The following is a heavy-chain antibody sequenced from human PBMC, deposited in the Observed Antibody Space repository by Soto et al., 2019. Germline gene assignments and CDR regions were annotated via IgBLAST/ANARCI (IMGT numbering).Heavy chain of an antibody. V-gene: IGHV3-33*01. Sequence: QVQLVESGGGVVQPGRSLRLSCAASGFTFSSYGMHWVRQAPGKGPEWVAVIWYDGSNKYYADSVKGRFTISRDNSKNTLYLQMNSLRAEDTAVYYCARDPYHPRGYGDYGGYWGQGTLVTVSS. J-gene: IGHJ4*02. CDR3: ARDPYHPRGYGDYGGY. D-gene: IGHD4-17*01. CDR1: GFTFSSYG. CDR2: IWYDGSNK.